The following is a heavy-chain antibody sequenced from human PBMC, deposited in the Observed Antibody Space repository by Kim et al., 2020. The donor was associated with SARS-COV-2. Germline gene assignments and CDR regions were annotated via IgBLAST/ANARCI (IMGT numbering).Heavy chain of an antibody. CDR3: ARDVLIYSSSWYLSYYVDN. Sequence: GGSLRLSCAASGFTFSSYAMHWVRQAPGKGLEWVAVISYDGSNKYYADSVKGRFTISRDNSKNTLYLQMNSLRAEDTAVYYCARDVLIYSSSWYLSYYVDNWGQETLV. CDR2: ISYDGSNK. J-gene: IGHJ4*02. D-gene: IGHD6-13*01. V-gene: IGHV3-30*04. CDR1: GFTFSSYA.